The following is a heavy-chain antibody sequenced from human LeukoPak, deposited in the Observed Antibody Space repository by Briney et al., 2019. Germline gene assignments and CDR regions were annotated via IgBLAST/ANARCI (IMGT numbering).Heavy chain of an antibody. Sequence: SETLSLTCTVSGGSISSSSYYWGWIRQPPGKGLEWIGSIYYSGSTYYNPSLRSRVTISVDASKNHFSLKLTSVTAADTAVYYCARGDSIQADIKYDALDIWGQGTMVTVS. CDR3: ARGDSIQADIKYDALDI. D-gene: IGHD2-2*02. V-gene: IGHV4-39*07. J-gene: IGHJ3*02. CDR2: IYYSGST. CDR1: GGSISSSSYY.